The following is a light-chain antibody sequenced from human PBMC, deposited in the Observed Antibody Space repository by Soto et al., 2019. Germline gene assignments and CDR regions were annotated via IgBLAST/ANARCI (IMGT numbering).Light chain of an antibody. J-gene: IGKJ1*01. Sequence: DIQMTQSPSTLSGSVGDRVTITCRASQTISSWLAWYQHKPGKAPKVIIYDASSLERGVPSRFSGSGSGTEFTLTISSLKSEDFAVYYCQQYDNWPRTFGQGTKVDIK. CDR2: DAS. V-gene: IGKV1-5*01. CDR3: QQYDNWPRT. CDR1: QTISSW.